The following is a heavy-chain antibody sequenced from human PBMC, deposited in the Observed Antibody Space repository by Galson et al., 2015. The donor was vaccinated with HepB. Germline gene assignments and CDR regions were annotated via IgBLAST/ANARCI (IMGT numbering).Heavy chain of an antibody. CDR1: GFTFCSYW. CDR3: ATSIAAAGTGAFDI. D-gene: IGHD6-13*01. Sequence: SLRLSCAASGFTFCSYWMHWVRQAPGKGLVWVSHIKSDGSSTSYADSVKGRFTISRDNAKNTLYLQMNSLRAEDTAVYYCATSIAAAGTGAFDIWGQGTMVTVSS. J-gene: IGHJ3*02. CDR2: IKSDGSST. V-gene: IGHV3-74*01.